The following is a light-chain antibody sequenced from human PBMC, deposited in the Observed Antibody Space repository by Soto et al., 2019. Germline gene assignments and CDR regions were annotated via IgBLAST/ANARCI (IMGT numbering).Light chain of an antibody. V-gene: IGLV2-14*01. Sequence: QSALTQPASVSGSPGQSITISCTGTSSDVGDYNYVSRYQHHPGKAPKLMIYEVSNRPSGVSNRFSGSKSGNTASLTISGLQAEDEADYYCSSFISSITVLFGGGTKLTVL. CDR1: SSDVGDYNY. CDR2: EVS. CDR3: SSFISSITVL. J-gene: IGLJ2*01.